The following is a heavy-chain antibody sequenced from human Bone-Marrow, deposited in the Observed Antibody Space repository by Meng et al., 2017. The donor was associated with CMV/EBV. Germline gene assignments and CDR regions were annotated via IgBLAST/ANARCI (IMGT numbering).Heavy chain of an antibody. D-gene: IGHD6-19*01. CDR1: GFTFSSYA. CDR3: AMVQQWQRDLIPNWFDP. CDR2: ISGSGGST. Sequence: GESLKISCAASGFTFSSYAMSWVRQAPGKGLEWVSAISGSGGSTYYADSVKGRFTISRDNSKNTLYLQMNSLRAEDTAVYYCAMVQQWQRDLIPNWFDPWGQGTLVTVSS. V-gene: IGHV3-23*01. J-gene: IGHJ5*02.